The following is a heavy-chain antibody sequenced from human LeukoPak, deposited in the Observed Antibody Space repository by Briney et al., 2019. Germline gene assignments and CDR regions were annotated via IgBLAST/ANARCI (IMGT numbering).Heavy chain of an antibody. CDR3: ASVGGEVGTTARGY. J-gene: IGHJ4*02. Sequence: GGALRLSCAASGFNFGSHTMNGVREAPGKGLEWVSSITSSSSYIFYADSVKGRFTSSIDNAKNSLFLQMNSLSVEDTAVYYCASVGGEVGTTARGYWGQGALVTVSS. V-gene: IGHV3-21*01. CDR1: GFNFGSHT. CDR2: ITSSSSYI. D-gene: IGHD1-26*01.